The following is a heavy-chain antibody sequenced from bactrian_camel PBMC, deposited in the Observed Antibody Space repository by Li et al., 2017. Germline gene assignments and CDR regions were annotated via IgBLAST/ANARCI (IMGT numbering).Heavy chain of an antibody. J-gene: IGHJ4*01. V-gene: IGHV3S67*01. D-gene: IGHD6*01. CDR1: RYEYSNYC. Sequence: DVQLVESGGGSVQAGGTLRLSCEALRYEYSNYCMGWFRQAPGNEREEVANIDMDGDTWYADSVKGRFTISKDNAKKTLYLQMNILKPEDTGTYYCAADAENGKYGDTCLFGYWARGPRSPSP. CDR2: IDMDGDT.